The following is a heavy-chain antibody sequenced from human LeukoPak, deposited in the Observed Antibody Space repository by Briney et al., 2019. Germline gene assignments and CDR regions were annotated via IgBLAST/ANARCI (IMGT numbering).Heavy chain of an antibody. Sequence: PGGSLRLSCAASGFTFSSYWMNWVRQAPGKGLEWVANMKQDGSEKYYVDSVKGRFTISRDNAKNSLYLQMNSLRAEDTAVYYCARWGLYNWNSLDYWGQGTLVTVSS. V-gene: IGHV3-7*01. J-gene: IGHJ4*02. CDR1: GFTFSSYW. D-gene: IGHD1-1*01. CDR3: ARWGLYNWNSLDY. CDR2: MKQDGSEK.